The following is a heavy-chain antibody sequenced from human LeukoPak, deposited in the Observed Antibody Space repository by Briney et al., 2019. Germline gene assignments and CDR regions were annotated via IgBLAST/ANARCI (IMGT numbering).Heavy chain of an antibody. Sequence: GGSLRLSCEASGFTFTTYAMNWVRQAPGQGLEWVSGISATGGTTYYADSVKGRFTISRDNAKNSLYLQMNSLRAEDTAVYYCARGRYDSSGYRGGTENWGQGTMVTVSS. CDR3: ARGRYDSSGYRGGTEN. D-gene: IGHD3-22*01. J-gene: IGHJ3*01. V-gene: IGHV3-23*01. CDR2: ISATGGTT. CDR1: GFTFTTYA.